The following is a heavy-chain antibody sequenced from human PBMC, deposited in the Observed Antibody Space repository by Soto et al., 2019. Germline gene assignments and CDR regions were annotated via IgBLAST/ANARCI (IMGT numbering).Heavy chain of an antibody. CDR2: ISTYNGNT. D-gene: IGHD6-13*01. V-gene: IGHV1-18*01. J-gene: IGHJ3*02. Sequence: GASVKVSCKASGYTFTSYGISWVRQAPGQGLEWMGWISTYNGNTNYAQKLQGRVTMTTDTSTSTAYMELRSLRSDDTAVYYCARDLPLWVAAAGQADAFDIWGQGTMVTVSS. CDR3: ARDLPLWVAAAGQADAFDI. CDR1: GYTFTSYG.